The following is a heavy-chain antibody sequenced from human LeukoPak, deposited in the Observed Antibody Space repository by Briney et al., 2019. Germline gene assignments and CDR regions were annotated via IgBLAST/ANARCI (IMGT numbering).Heavy chain of an antibody. Sequence: SETLSLTCTVSGGSISSSSYYWGWIRQPPGKGLEWIGSIYYSGSTYYNPSLKSRVTISVDTSKNQFSLKLSSVTAADTAVYYCAKTTGTFDYWGQGTLVTVSS. D-gene: IGHD1-1*01. CDR1: GGSISSSSYY. V-gene: IGHV4-39*01. CDR2: IYYSGST. J-gene: IGHJ4*02. CDR3: AKTTGTFDY.